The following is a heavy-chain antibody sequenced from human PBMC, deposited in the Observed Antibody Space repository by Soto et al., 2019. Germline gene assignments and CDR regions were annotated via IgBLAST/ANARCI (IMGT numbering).Heavy chain of an antibody. V-gene: IGHV1-24*01. D-gene: IGHD3-3*01. J-gene: IGHJ4*02. CDR1: GYTLSELS. CDR2: FDPEDGET. Sequence: GASVKVSCKVSGYTLSELSMHWVRQAPGKGLEWMGGFDPEDGETIYAQKFQGRVTMTEDTSTDTAYMELSSLRSEDTAVYYCWTVHLIFGLVTFDYWGQGTLVTVSS. CDR3: WTVHLIFGLVTFDY.